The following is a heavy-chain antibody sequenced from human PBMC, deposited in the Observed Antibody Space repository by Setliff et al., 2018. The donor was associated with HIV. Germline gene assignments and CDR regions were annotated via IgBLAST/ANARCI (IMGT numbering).Heavy chain of an antibody. CDR3: ARGPSLQTTLFDY. CDR2: IYYSGST. Sequence: KASETLSLTCTVSGASISSYYWSWIRQPPGKGLEWIGYIYYSGSTNYNPSLKSRVTISVDTSKNQFSLKLTSVTAADTAVYYCARGPSLQTTLFDYWGQGTLVTVSS. J-gene: IGHJ4*02. V-gene: IGHV4-59*13. CDR1: GASISSYY.